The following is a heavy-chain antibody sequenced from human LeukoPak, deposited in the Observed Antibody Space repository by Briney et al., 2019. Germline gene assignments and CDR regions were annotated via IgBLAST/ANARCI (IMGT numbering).Heavy chain of an antibody. CDR1: GGTISSYY. J-gene: IGHJ2*01. CDR2: IYYSGST. Sequence: SETLSLTCTVSGGTISSYYWSWIRQPPGKGLEWIGYIYYSGSTNYNPSLKSRVTISVDTSKNQFSLKLSSVTAADTAVYYRARGADCGGDCLEYFDLWGRGTLVTVSS. V-gene: IGHV4-59*01. CDR3: ARGADCGGDCLEYFDL. D-gene: IGHD2-21*02.